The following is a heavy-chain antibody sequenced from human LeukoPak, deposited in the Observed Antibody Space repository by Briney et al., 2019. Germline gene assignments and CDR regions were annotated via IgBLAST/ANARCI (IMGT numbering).Heavy chain of an antibody. D-gene: IGHD3-9*01. CDR2: IYPGDSDT. CDR1: GSSFNTYW. Sequence: GESLKISCKGSGSSFNTYWIAWVRQMPGKGLEWMGIIYPGDSDTRYSPSFQGQVTISADEPISTAYLHWSSLKASDTAMYYCARQADYNVLTGYFKGHLDYWGQGTLVTVSS. V-gene: IGHV5-51*01. J-gene: IGHJ4*02. CDR3: ARQADYNVLTGYFKGHLDY.